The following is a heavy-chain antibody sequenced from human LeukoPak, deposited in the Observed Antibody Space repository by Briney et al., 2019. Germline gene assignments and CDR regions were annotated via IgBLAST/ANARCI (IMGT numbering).Heavy chain of an antibody. D-gene: IGHD3/OR15-3a*01. CDR1: GFTFSRYA. J-gene: IGHJ4*02. Sequence: GGSLRLSCAASGFTFSRYAMTWVRRAPGKGLEWVSTIGDSGDKSYYPDSVKGRFTISRDLSKDTLFLEMHNLRAEDTAVYYCAKGRPLWTYDFDSWGQGTLVTVSS. V-gene: IGHV3-23*01. CDR3: AKGRPLWTYDFDS. CDR2: IGDSGDKS.